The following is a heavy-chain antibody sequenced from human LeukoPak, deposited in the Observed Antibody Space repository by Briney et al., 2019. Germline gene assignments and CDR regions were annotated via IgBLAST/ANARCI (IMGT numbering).Heavy chain of an antibody. V-gene: IGHV4-34*01. Sequence: SETLSLTCAVYGGSFSGYYWSWIRQPPGKGLEWIGEINHSGSTNHNPSLKSRVTMSLEMSKNQFSLKLSSVTAADTAVYYCARDRGDLLTVYLDAFDIWGQGTMVTVSS. CDR1: GGSFSGYY. J-gene: IGHJ3*02. CDR2: INHSGST. CDR3: ARDRGDLLTVYLDAFDI. D-gene: IGHD3-9*01.